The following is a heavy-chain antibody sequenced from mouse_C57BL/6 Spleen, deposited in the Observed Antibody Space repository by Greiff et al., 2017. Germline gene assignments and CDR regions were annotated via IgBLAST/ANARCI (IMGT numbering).Heavy chain of an antibody. V-gene: IGHV1-61*01. CDR1: GYTFTSYW. D-gene: IGHD1-1*01. Sequence: QVQLQQPGAELVRPGSSVKLSCKASGYTFTSYWMDWVKQRPGQGLEWIGNIYPSDSETHYNQKFKDKATLPVDKSPSTAYMQLSSLTSEDSAVYYCAREGDYYGTLDYWGQGTTLTVSS. CDR2: IYPSDSET. CDR3: AREGDYYGTLDY. J-gene: IGHJ2*01.